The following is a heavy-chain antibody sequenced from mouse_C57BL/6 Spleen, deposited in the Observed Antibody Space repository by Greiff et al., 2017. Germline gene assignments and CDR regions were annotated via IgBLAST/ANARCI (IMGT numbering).Heavy chain of an antibody. D-gene: IGHD1-1*01. CDR1: GYTFTSYW. J-gene: IGHJ2*01. CDR2: IDPSDSET. Sequence: QVQLKQPGAELVRPGSSVKLSCKASGYTFTSYWMHWVKQRPIQGLEWIGNIDPSDSETNYNQKFKDKATLTVDKSSSTAYMQLSSLTSEDSAVYYCARGHYYGSSPGYFDYWGQGTTLTVSS. V-gene: IGHV1-52*01. CDR3: ARGHYYGSSPGYFDY.